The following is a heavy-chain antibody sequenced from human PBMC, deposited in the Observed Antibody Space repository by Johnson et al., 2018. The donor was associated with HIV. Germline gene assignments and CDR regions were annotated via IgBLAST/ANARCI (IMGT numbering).Heavy chain of an antibody. CDR1: GFTFDDYA. Sequence: VQLVESGGGLVQPGRSLRLSCAASGFTFDDYAMHWVRQAPGKGLEWVSGISWNSGSIGYADSVTGRFPIPRDNAKNSLYLQMNSLRAEDTAFYYCARDRRNRQWQRLDAFDIWGQGTMVIVSS. J-gene: IGHJ3*02. CDR2: ISWNSGSI. CDR3: ARDRRNRQWQRLDAFDI. V-gene: IGHV3-9*01. D-gene: IGHD6-19*01.